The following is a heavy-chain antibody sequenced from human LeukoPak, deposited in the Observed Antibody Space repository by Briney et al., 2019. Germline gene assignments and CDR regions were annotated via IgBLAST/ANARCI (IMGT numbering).Heavy chain of an antibody. CDR2: IRSKAYGGTT. Sequence: GGSLRLSCTASGFTFGDYAMSWFRQAPGKGLEWVGFIRSKAYGGTTEYAASVKGRFTISRDDSKSTAYLQMNSLKTEDTAVYYCTRGDVLLWFGDPYWGQGTLVTVSS. CDR3: TRGDVLLWFGDPY. J-gene: IGHJ4*02. D-gene: IGHD3-10*01. CDR1: GFTFGDYA. V-gene: IGHV3-49*03.